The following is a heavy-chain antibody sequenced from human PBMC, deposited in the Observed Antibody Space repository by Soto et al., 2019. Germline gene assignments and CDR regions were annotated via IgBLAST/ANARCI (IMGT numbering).Heavy chain of an antibody. V-gene: IGHV3-48*01. D-gene: IGHD6-19*01. J-gene: IGHJ1*01. CDR3: ARDDSSGWYRKPAEYFQH. CDR2: ISSSSSTI. CDR1: GFTFSSYS. Sequence: PGGSLRLSCAASGFTFSSYSMNWVRQAPGKGLEWVSYISSSSSTIYYADSVKGRFTISRDNAKNSLYLQMNSLRAEDTAVYYCARDDSSGWYRKPAEYFQHWGQGTLVTVSS.